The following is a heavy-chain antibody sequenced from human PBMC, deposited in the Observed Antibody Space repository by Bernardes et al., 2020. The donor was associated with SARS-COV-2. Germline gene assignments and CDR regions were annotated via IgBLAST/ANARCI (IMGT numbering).Heavy chain of an antibody. CDR1: GFTFSSYS. CDR2: ISSSSNYI. Sequence: GGSLRLSCAASGFTFSSYSMNWVRQAPGKGLEWVSSISSSSNYIYYADSVKGRFTISRDNAKNSLYLQMNTLRAEDTAVYYCAKIERADHGDYAVGYWGQGTLVTVSS. CDR3: AKIERADHGDYAVGY. D-gene: IGHD4-17*01. J-gene: IGHJ4*02. V-gene: IGHV3-21*04.